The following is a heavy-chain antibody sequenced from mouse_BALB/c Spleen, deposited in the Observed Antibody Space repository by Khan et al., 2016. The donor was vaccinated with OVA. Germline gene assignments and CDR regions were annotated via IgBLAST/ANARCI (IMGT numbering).Heavy chain of an antibody. D-gene: IGHD1-1*01. CDR1: GYTFTSYW. J-gene: IGHJ2*01. CDR3: DRIKQIVATYFDY. V-gene: IGHV1S81*02. Sequence: VQLQQSGAELVKAGASVKMSCKASGYTFTSYWMHWVKQRLGQGLEWFAETNPTNGRTYYNEKFKSKATLTVDKSSSPAYMLLSGPTFEDSAVYDWDRIKQIVATYFDYWGQGTTLTVSS. CDR2: TNPTNGRT.